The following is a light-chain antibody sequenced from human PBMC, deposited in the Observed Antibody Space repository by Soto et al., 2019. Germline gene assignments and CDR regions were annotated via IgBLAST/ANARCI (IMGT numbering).Light chain of an antibody. Sequence: DIVVTQSPATLSVAPGERVTVSCRASQGVSRKLAWYQQKPGQAPRLLIYNTSDRPTGIPDRFSGDGSGTDFTLTISRLEPEDFAVYYCHQYGSSPQTFGQGTKVDIK. V-gene: IGKV3-20*01. J-gene: IGKJ1*01. CDR1: QGVSRK. CDR3: HQYGSSPQT. CDR2: NTS.